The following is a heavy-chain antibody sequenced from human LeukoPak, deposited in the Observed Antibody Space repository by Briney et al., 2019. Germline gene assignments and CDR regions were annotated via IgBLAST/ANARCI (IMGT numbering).Heavy chain of an antibody. V-gene: IGHV3-23*01. J-gene: IGHJ4*02. CDR2: ISGSGGST. D-gene: IGHD3-3*01. Sequence: GGSLRLSCAASGFTFSSYSMKWVRQAPGKGLEWVSAISGSGGSTYYADSVKGRFTISRDNSKNTLYLQMNSLRAEDTAVYYCAKDHTIFGVVTTFDYWGQGTLVTVSS. CDR1: GFTFSSYS. CDR3: AKDHTIFGVVTTFDY.